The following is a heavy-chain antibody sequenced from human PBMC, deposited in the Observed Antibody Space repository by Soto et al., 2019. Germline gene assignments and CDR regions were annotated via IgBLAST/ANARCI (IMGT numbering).Heavy chain of an antibody. CDR2: ISYDGSNK. CDR1: GFTFSRYA. J-gene: IGHJ6*02. CDR3: ARDHGQGSGSYDYYGMDV. D-gene: IGHD3-10*01. Sequence: GGSLRLSCAASGFTFSRYAMHWVRQAPGKGLEWVAVISYDGSNKYYGDSVKGRFTISRDYSKNTLYLQMNSLRAEDTAVYYCARDHGQGSGSYDYYGMDVWGQGTTVTVSS. V-gene: IGHV3-30-3*01.